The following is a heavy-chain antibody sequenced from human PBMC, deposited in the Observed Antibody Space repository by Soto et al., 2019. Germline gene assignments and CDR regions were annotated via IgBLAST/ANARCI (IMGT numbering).Heavy chain of an antibody. CDR3: ARVEDYGDPKIDY. J-gene: IGHJ4*02. V-gene: IGHV3-21*01. Sequence: EVQLVESGGGLVKPGGSLRLSCAASGFTFSSYSMNWVLQAPGKGLEWVSSISSSSSYIYYADSVKGRFTISRDNAKNSVYLQMNSLRAEDTAVYYCARVEDYGDPKIDYWGQGTLVTVSS. CDR1: GFTFSSYS. D-gene: IGHD4-17*01. CDR2: ISSSSSYI.